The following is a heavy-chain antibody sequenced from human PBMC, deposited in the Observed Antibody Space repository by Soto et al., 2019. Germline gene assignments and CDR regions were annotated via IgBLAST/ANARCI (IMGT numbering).Heavy chain of an antibody. CDR2: ISWDGGST. J-gene: IGHJ4*02. Sequence: GGSLRLSCAASGFTFDDYTMHWVRQAPGKGLEWVSLISWDGGSTYYADSVKGRFTISRDNSKNSLYLQMNSLRTEDTALYYCAKDTGAVAGTGFGYWGQGTLVTVSS. CDR1: GFTFDDYT. V-gene: IGHV3-43*01. CDR3: AKDTGAVAGTGFGY. D-gene: IGHD6-19*01.